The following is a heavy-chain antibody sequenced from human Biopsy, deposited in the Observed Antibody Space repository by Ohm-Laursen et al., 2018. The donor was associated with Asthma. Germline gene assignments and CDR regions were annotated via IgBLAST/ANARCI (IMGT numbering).Heavy chain of an antibody. J-gene: IGHJ6*02. Sequence: GASVKVSCKASGGIFGNYAISWVRQAPGLGLEWMGGISPIFGSSNYAQRFQGRVTITADISTRTVYMELSGLRFDDTAIYYCAWPRPNRDMLYDCYHMDVWGQGTTVIVSS. CDR2: ISPIFGSS. D-gene: IGHD2-21*01. CDR1: GGIFGNYA. CDR3: AWPRPNRDMLYDCYHMDV. V-gene: IGHV1-69*06.